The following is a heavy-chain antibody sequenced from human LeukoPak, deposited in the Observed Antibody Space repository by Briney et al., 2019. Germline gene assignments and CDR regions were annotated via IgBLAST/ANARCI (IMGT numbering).Heavy chain of an antibody. CDR2: IKQDGSEK. Sequence: GGSLRLSCAASGFTFSSYWMSWVRQAPGRGLEWVANIKQDGSEKYYVDSVKGRFPISRDNAKKSLYLQMNSLRGEDTAIYYCAEGSNYGDSSFWGQGTLVTVSS. J-gene: IGHJ4*02. V-gene: IGHV3-7*01. CDR3: AEGSNYGDSSF. CDR1: GFTFSSYW. D-gene: IGHD4-17*01.